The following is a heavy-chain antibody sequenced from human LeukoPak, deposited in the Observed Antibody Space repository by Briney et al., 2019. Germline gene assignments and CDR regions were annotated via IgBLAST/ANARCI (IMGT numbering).Heavy chain of an antibody. J-gene: IGHJ6*02. Sequence: SQTLSLTCAISGDSVSSNSAAWNWIRQSPSRGLEWLGRTYYRSNWYNNYAVSVKSRITINPDTSKKQFSLHLHSVTPEDTAVYYCARGRSGYDFYYYYGMDVWGQGTTVTVSS. V-gene: IGHV6-1*01. D-gene: IGHD5-12*01. CDR1: GDSVSSNSAA. CDR2: TYYRSNWYN. CDR3: ARGRSGYDFYYYYGMDV.